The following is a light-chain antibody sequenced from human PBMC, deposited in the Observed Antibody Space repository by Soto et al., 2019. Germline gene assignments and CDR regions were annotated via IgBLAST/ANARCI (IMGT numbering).Light chain of an antibody. Sequence: EVVMTQSPATLSVSPGERATLSCRASQSVGSKLAWYQQKPGQAPRLLIFDAFTRATGIPARFSGSGSGTEFTLFISSLQSEDFAVYYCQQYNNWPPLTFCGGNKVEI. CDR2: DAF. CDR3: QQYNNWPPLT. CDR1: QSVGSK. J-gene: IGKJ4*01. V-gene: IGKV3-15*01.